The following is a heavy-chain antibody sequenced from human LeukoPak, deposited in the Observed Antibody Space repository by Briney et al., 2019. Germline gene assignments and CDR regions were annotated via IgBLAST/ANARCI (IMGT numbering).Heavy chain of an antibody. D-gene: IGHD1-7*01. CDR1: GGSISNYW. Sequence: SGPTLVKPSETLSLTCTASGGSISNYWWSWIRQPPGKGLEWIGYVFDSGGTNYNPSLKSRVTISVDTSKKQFSLKLSSVTAADTAVYYCAREGLDGTTQIYYYGMDVWGQGTTVTVSS. CDR2: VFDSGGT. CDR3: AREGLDGTTQIYYYGMDV. V-gene: IGHV4-59*01. J-gene: IGHJ6*02.